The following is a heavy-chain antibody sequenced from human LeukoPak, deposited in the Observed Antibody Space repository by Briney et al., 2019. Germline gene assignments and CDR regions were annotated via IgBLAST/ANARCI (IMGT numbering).Heavy chain of an antibody. CDR3: AKDTQYSSGWFDY. Sequence: GGSLRLSCAASRFTFSTYGMHWVRQAPGKGLEWVAVISYDGSNKYYADSVKGRFTISRDNAKNSLYLQMNSLRAEDTALYYCAKDTQYSSGWFDYWGQGTLVTVSS. D-gene: IGHD6-19*01. V-gene: IGHV3-30*18. CDR1: RFTFSTYG. J-gene: IGHJ4*02. CDR2: ISYDGSNK.